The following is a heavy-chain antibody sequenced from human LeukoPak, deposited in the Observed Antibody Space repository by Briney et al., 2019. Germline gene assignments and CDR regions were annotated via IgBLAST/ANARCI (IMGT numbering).Heavy chain of an antibody. CDR3: AGKCQLLRGFDY. Sequence: PSQTLSLTCTVSGGSISSGDYYWSWIRQPPGKGLEWIGYIYYSGSTYYNPSLKSRVTISVDTSKNQFSLKLSSVTAADTAVYYCAGKCQLLRGFDYWGQGTLVTVSS. V-gene: IGHV4-30-4*01. J-gene: IGHJ4*02. D-gene: IGHD2-2*01. CDR2: IYYSGST. CDR1: GGSISSGDYY.